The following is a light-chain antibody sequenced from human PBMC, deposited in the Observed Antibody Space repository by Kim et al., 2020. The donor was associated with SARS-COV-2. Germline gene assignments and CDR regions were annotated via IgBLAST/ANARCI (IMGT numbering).Light chain of an antibody. CDR2: GAS. J-gene: IGKJ2*01. Sequence: EIVMTQSPATLSVSPGERATLSCRASQSVTSNLAWYQQRPGQAPRLLIYGASIRATGIPDRFSGSGSGTEFTLTISSLQPEDFALYYCQQYNMWPPYIFGQGTKLEI. CDR3: QQYNMWPPYI. V-gene: IGKV3-15*01. CDR1: QSVTSN.